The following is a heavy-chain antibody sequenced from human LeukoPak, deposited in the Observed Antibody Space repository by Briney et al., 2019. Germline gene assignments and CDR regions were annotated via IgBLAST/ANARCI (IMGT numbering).Heavy chain of an antibody. CDR1: GFSISSSRYY. CDR2: INHSGST. D-gene: IGHD3-9*01. V-gene: IGHV4-39*07. J-gene: IGHJ5*02. Sequence: SETLSLTCSVSGFSISSSRYYWGWIRQPPGKTLEWIGEINHSGSTNYNPSLKSRVTISVDTSKNQFSLKLSSVTAADTAVYYCAIRKYYDILTGYRKIPTSGFDPWGQGTLVTVSS. CDR3: AIRKYYDILTGYRKIPTSGFDP.